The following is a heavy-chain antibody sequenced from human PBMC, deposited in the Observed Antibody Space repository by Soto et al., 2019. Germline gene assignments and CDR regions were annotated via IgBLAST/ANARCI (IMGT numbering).Heavy chain of an antibody. CDR2: ISGSGGST. V-gene: IGHV3-23*01. Sequence: GGSLRLSCAASGFTFSSYAMSWVRQAPGKGLEWVSAISGSGGSTYYADSVKGRFTISRDNSKNTLYLQMNSLRAEDTAVYYCANGNDVVRGVIKKPIYYYYYYMDVWGKGTTVTVSS. CDR1: GFTFSSYA. J-gene: IGHJ6*03. CDR3: ANGNDVVRGVIKKPIYYYYYYMDV. D-gene: IGHD3-10*01.